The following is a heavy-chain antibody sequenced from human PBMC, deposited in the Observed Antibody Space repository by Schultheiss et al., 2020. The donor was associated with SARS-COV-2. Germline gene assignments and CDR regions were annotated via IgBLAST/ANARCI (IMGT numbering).Heavy chain of an antibody. D-gene: IGHD5-18*01. Sequence: SETLSLTCAVCGESFSAYYWGCIRQPPGKVLKWIGDINHRGSTNYNPSLKSRVTISVDTSKNQFSLKLSSVTAADTAVYYCASRGYSWSLVPYGMDVWGQGTTVTVSS. V-gene: IGHV4-34*01. J-gene: IGHJ6*02. CDR1: GESFSAYY. CDR3: ASRGYSWSLVPYGMDV. CDR2: INHRGST.